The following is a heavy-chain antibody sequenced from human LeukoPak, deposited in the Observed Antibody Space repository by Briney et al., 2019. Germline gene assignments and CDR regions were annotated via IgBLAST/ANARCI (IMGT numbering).Heavy chain of an antibody. Sequence: SVKVSCKASGGTFSSYAISWVRQAPGQGLEWMGGIIPIFGTANYAQKFQGGVTITADESTSTAYMELSSLRSEDTAVYYCAMESMVRGVIKGLGYYYYYGMDVWGQGTTVTVSS. V-gene: IGHV1-69*01. J-gene: IGHJ6*02. CDR2: IIPIFGTA. CDR3: AMESMVRGVIKGLGYYYYYGMDV. D-gene: IGHD3-10*01. CDR1: GGTFSSYA.